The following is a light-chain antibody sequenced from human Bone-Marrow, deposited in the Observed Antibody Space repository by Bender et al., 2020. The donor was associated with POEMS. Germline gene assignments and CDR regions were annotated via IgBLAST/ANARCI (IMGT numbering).Light chain of an antibody. CDR1: SSDLGGYHS. V-gene: IGLV2-14*03. CDR3: FSYTGSYTTPYV. J-gene: IGLJ1*01. Sequence: QSALTQPASVSGSPGQSITISCTATSSDLGGYHSVSWYQHHPGKAPKAVIYDVSNRPSGVSSRFSGSQSGNTASLTISGLLADDEADYYCFSYTGSYTTPYVFGTGTRVVV. CDR2: DVS.